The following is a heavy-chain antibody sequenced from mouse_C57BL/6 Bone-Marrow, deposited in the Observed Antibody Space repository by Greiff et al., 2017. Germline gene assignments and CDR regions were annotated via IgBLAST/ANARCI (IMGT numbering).Heavy chain of an antibody. J-gene: IGHJ2*01. CDR1: GYAFSSYW. D-gene: IGHD1-1*01. CDR3: ARVHYYGSSQYYFDY. CDR2: IYPGDGDP. Sequence: QVQLQQSGAELVKPGASVKISCKASGYAFSSYWMNWVKQRPGKGLEWIGQIYPGDGDPNYNGKFKGKATLTADKSSSTAYMQLSSLTSEDSAVYFCARVHYYGSSQYYFDYWGQGTTLTVSS. V-gene: IGHV1-80*01.